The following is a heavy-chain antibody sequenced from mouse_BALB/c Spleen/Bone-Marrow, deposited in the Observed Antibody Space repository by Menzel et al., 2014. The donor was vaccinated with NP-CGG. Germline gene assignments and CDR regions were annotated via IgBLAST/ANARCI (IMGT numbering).Heavy chain of an antibody. CDR3: ATYDGYCFDY. D-gene: IGHD2-3*01. Sequence: EVKLVESGPSLVKPSQTLSLTCSVTGDSITSGYWNWIRKFPGNKLEYMGYISYSGNTYYDPSLKSRISITRDTSKNQYHLQLNSVTTEDTATYYCATYDGYCFDYWGQGTTLTVSS. CDR2: ISYSGNT. CDR1: GDSITSGY. J-gene: IGHJ2*01. V-gene: IGHV3-8*02.